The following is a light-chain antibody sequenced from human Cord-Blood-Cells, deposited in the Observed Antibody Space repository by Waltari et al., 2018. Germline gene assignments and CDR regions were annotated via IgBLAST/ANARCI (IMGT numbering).Light chain of an antibody. V-gene: IGLV1-47*01. J-gene: IGLJ3*02. CDR2: RNN. CDR3: AAWDDSLSGWV. CDR1: SSNIRSHY. Sequence: QSVLTQPPSASGTPGQRVTISCSGSSSNIRSHYVYWYQQLSGTAPKLLIYRNNRRPSGVPDRFSGSKSGSSASLAISGLRSEDEADYYCAAWDDSLSGWVFGGGTKLTVL.